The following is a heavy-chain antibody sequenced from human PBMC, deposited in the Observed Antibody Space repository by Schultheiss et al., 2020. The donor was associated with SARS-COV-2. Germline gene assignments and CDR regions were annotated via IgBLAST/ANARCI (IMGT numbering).Heavy chain of an antibody. CDR1: GGSISRSGYY. J-gene: IGHJ4*02. CDR2: IYYSGDT. Sequence: SETLSLTCTVSGGSISRSGYYWGWIRQSPGKGLEWIGYIYYSGDTSYNPSLKSRVTISGDTSKNQFSLKLSSVTAADTAVYYCAATSGPYDYWGQGTLVTVSS. CDR3: AATSGPYDY. V-gene: IGHV4-39*07. D-gene: IGHD2-15*01.